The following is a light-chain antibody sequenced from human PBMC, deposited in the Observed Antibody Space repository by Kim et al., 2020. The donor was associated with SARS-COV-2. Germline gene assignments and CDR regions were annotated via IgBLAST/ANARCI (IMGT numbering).Light chain of an antibody. Sequence: QSITGSCTGTGSDVGGYNYVSWYQQHPGKAPKLMIYDVSNRPSGVSDRFSGSKSGNAASLTISGLQAEDEADYYCSSYTSSSTRVFGGGTQLTVL. J-gene: IGLJ2*01. CDR2: DVS. CDR3: SSYTSSSTRV. CDR1: GSDVGGYNY. V-gene: IGLV2-14*03.